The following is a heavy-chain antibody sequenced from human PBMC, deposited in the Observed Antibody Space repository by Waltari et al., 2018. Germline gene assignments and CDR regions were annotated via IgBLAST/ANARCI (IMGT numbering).Heavy chain of an antibody. V-gene: IGHV4-39*01. Sequence: QLQLQESGPGLVKPSETLSLTCSVSGGSISSMNYFWGWIRQPPGKGLAWIGSLYYKWDTYHHPSLRSRGTMSIDAPKNQLSLRLSSVTAADTAVYFCASFNAWDYDLDYWGQGALVTVSS. J-gene: IGHJ4*02. CDR2: LYYKWDT. CDR3: ASFNAWDYDLDY. CDR1: GGSISSMNYF. D-gene: IGHD3-22*01.